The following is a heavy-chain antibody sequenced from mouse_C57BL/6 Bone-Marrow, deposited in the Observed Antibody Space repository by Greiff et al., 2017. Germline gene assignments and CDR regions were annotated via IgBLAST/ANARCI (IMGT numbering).Heavy chain of an antibody. V-gene: IGHV1-81*01. J-gene: IGHJ3*01. Sequence: VQLQQSGAELARPGASVKLSCKASGYTFTSYGISWVKQRTGQGLEWIGELYPRSGNTYYNEKFKGKATLPADKSSSTAYMELRSLTSEDSAVYFCASPGIYYYGSSPAYWGQGTLVTVSA. CDR3: ASPGIYYYGSSPAY. CDR2: LYPRSGNT. D-gene: IGHD1-1*01. CDR1: GYTFTSYG.